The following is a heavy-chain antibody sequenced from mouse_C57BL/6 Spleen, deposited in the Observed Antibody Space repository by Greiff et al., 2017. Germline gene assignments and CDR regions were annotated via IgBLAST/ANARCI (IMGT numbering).Heavy chain of an antibody. CDR2: IDPNSGGT. CDR1: GYTFTSYW. V-gene: IGHV1-72*01. D-gene: IGHD1-1*01. J-gene: IGHJ2*01. CDR3: ARGCGSSLGDVDY. Sequence: QVQLQQPGAELVKPGASVKLSCKASGYTFTSYWMHWVKQRPGRGLEWIGRIDPNSGGTKYTEQFKSKATLTVNKPSSTAYIQLLSLTSEDSAVYYCARGCGSSLGDVDYWGQGTTLTVSS.